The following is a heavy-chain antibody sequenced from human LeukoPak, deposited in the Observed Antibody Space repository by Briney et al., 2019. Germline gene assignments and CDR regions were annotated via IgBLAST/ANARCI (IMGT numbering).Heavy chain of an antibody. CDR1: GYRFTDSY. J-gene: IGHJ5*02. CDR3: VSAYDQ. V-gene: IGHV1-2*02. CDR2: INPSTGDT. Sequence: ASVTVSCKASGYRFTDSYMHWVRQAPGQGFEWMGWINPSTGDTKYAKMFQGRVTLTTGASINTAYMELSGLRPADTAVYFCVSAYDQWGQGTLVTVSS.